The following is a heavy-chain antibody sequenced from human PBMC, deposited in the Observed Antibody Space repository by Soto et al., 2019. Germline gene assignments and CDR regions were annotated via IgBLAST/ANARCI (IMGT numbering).Heavy chain of an antibody. V-gene: IGHV3-48*03. D-gene: IGHD3-10*01. CDR2: ISSSGSTA. J-gene: IGHJ4*02. CDR1: GFTFSRFE. Sequence: GGSLRLSCAASGFTFSRFELHWVRQAPGKGLEWISYISSSGSTAYYASSVEGRFTISRDNANNSAYLQMDSLRAEDTALYYCTRAAWFPYLSFYWGQGALVTVSS. CDR3: TRAAWFPYLSFY.